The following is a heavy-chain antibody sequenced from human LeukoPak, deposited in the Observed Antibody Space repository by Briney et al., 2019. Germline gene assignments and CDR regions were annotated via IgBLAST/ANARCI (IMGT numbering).Heavy chain of an antibody. CDR3: AKPLQPGYCSSTSCPTDAFDI. CDR1: GFNFNNYN. D-gene: IGHD2-2*01. Sequence: GGSLRLSCTASGFNFNNYNMNWVRQAPGKGLEWVSSISTSSNYIYYADSVKGRFTISRDNSKNTLYLQMNSLRAEDTAVYYCAKPLQPGYCSSTSCPTDAFDIWGQGTMVTVSS. J-gene: IGHJ3*02. V-gene: IGHV3-21*01. CDR2: ISTSSNYI.